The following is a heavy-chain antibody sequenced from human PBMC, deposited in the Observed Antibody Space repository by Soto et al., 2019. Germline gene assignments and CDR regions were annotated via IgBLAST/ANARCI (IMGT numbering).Heavy chain of an antibody. J-gene: IGHJ4*02. D-gene: IGHD1-26*01. CDR3: VRGARDFDY. CDR2: ISGSGGST. V-gene: IGHV3-23*01. CDR1: GFTFTSYA. Sequence: GGSLRLSCAASGFTFTSYAMSWVRQAPGKGLEWVSGISGSGGSTNYADSVKGRFTISRDNSKNTLYLQMNSLRAEDTAVYYCVRGARDFDYWGQGTLVTVSS.